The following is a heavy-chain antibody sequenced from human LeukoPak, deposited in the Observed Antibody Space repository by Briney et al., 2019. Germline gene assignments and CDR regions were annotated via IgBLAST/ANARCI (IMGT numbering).Heavy chain of an antibody. CDR1: GFTFSSYA. CDR3: AKPARTDAFDI. V-gene: IGHV3-23*01. CDR2: ISGSGGTT. J-gene: IGHJ3*02. D-gene: IGHD1-14*01. Sequence: GGTLRLSCAASGFTFSSYAMTWVRQAPGKGLEWVSTISGSGGTTYYADSVKGRFTISRDNSKNTLYLQMNTLRAEDTAVYYCAKPARTDAFDIWGQGTMVTVSS.